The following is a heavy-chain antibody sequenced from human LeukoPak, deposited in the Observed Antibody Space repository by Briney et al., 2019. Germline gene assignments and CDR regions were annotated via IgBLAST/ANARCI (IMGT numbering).Heavy chain of an antibody. J-gene: IGHJ6*03. D-gene: IGHD4-17*01. CDR1: GFTFSSYA. V-gene: IGHV3-30*04. CDR2: ISYDGSNK. CDR3: ARDSYAYGDSFRFLYYYYYYMDV. Sequence: PGGSLRLSCAASGFTFSSYAMHWVRQAPGKGLEGVAVISYDGSNKYYADSVKGRFTISRDNSKNTLYLQMNSLRAEDTAVYYCARDSYAYGDSFRFLYYYYYYMDVWGKGTTVTVSS.